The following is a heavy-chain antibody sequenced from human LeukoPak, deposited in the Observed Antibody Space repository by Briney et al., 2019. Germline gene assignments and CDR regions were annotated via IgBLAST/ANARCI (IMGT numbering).Heavy chain of an antibody. Sequence: QPGGSLRLSCAASGFTFDDYAMHWVRQAPGKCLEWVSLISWDGGSTYYADSVKGRFTISRDNSKNSLYLQMNSLRAEDTALYYCVTGGAYYYYYMDVWGKGTTVTVSS. J-gene: IGHJ6*03. D-gene: IGHD3-16*01. CDR1: GFTFDDYA. V-gene: IGHV3-43D*03. CDR3: VTGGAYYYYYMDV. CDR2: ISWDGGST.